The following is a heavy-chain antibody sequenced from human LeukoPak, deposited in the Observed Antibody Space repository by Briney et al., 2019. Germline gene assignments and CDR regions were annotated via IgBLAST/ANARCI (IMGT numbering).Heavy chain of an antibody. D-gene: IGHD2-2*01. CDR2: INPKSGDT. V-gene: IGHV1-2*02. CDR3: ARWDDYCTRANCYSDY. CDR1: EYTFIAYY. Sequence: ASVKVSCKTSEYTFIAYYMHWVRQAPGQGLEWMGWINPKSGDTNYAQKFQGRVTMTRDTSISTAYMELSSLRSDDTAVYYCARWDDYCTRANCYSDYWGQGTLVTASS. J-gene: IGHJ4*02.